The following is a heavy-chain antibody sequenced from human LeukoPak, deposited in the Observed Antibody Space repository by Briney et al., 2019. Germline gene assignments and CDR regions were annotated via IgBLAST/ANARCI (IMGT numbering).Heavy chain of an antibody. D-gene: IGHD2/OR15-2a*01. CDR2: VSYDGSNK. CDR1: GFTFSSYA. J-gene: IGHJ4*02. Sequence: GGSLRLSCAASGFTFSSYAMHWVRQAPGKGLEWVAVVSYDGSNKYYADSVKGRFTISRDNSKNTLYLQMNSLRAEDTAVYYCARIKLSAFDYWGQGTLVTVSS. CDR3: ARIKLSAFDY. V-gene: IGHV3-30-3*01.